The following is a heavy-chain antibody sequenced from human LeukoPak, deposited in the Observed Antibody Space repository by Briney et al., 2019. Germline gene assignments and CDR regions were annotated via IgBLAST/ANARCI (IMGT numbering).Heavy chain of an antibody. CDR1: GFTFSFHW. J-gene: IGHJ4*02. CDR3: ARVGVAVAGTVGYFDY. Sequence: GGSLRLSRAASGFTFSFHWMHWVGQAPGKGRVGGSVIYSGGSTYYADSVKGRFTISRDDSKNTLYLQMNSLRAEDTAVYYCARVGVAVAGTVGYFDYWGQGTLVTVSS. V-gene: IGHV3-66*01. D-gene: IGHD6-19*01. CDR2: IYSGGST.